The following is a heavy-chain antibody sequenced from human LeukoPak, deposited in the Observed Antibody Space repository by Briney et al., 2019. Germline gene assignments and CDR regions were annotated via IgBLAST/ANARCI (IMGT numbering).Heavy chain of an antibody. V-gene: IGHV1-2*02. CDR1: GYTFTGYY. CDR3: ARVMGRAARHLRY. D-gene: IGHD6-6*01. CDR2: INPNSGGT. Sequence: RASVKVSCKASGYTFTGYYMHWVRQAPGQGLEWMGWINPNSGGTNYAQKFQGRVTMTRDTSISTAYMELSRLRSDDTAVYYCARVMGRAARHLRYWGQGTLVTVSS. J-gene: IGHJ4*02.